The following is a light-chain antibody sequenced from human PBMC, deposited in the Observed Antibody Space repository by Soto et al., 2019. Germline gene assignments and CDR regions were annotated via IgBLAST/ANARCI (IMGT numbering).Light chain of an antibody. CDR1: QSISRS. V-gene: IGKV3-20*01. CDR2: DAS. Sequence: EIVLTQSPAILSVSPGERATLSCRASQSISRSLAWYQQKPGQAPRLLIYDASNRATGIPARFSGSGSGTDFTLTISSLEPEDFAVYYCQQYGSSPLITFGQGTRLEIK. J-gene: IGKJ5*01. CDR3: QQYGSSPLIT.